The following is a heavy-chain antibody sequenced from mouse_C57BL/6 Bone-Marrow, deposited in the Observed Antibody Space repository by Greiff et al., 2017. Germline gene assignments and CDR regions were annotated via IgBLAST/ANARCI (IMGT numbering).Heavy chain of an antibody. CDR3: ARDEVPVFYDGNYGFAY. J-gene: IGHJ3*01. V-gene: IGHV1-62-2*01. D-gene: IGHD2-1*01. CDR1: GYTFTEYT. Sequence: QVQLQQSGAELVKPGASVKLSCKASGYTFTEYTIHWVKQRSGQGLEWIGWFYPGSGSIKYNEKFKDKATLTADKSSSTVYMELSRLTSEDSAVYVCARDEVPVFYDGNYGFAYWGQGTLVTVSA. CDR2: FYPGSGSI.